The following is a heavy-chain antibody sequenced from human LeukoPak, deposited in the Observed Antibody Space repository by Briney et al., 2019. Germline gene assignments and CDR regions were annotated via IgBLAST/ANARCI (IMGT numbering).Heavy chain of an antibody. CDR2: ISAYNGNT. D-gene: IGHD2-2*02. V-gene: IGHV1-18*01. CDR3: ARAQLLYSDFDY. J-gene: IGHJ4*02. CDR1: GYTFTSYG. Sequence: ASVRVSCKASGYTFTSYGISWVRQAPGQGLEWMGWISAYNGNTNYAQKLQGRVTMTTDTSTSTAYMELRSLRSDDTAVYYCARAQLLYSDFDYWGQGTLVTVSS.